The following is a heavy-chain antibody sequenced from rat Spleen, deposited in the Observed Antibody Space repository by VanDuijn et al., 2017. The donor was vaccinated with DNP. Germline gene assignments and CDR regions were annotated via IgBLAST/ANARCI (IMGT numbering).Heavy chain of an antibody. V-gene: IGHV5S13*01. J-gene: IGHJ3*01. CDR3: ARHESYNWFAY. CDR1: GFTFSDYG. CDR2: IGTDGTNT. Sequence: EVRLLESGGGLVQPGRSLKLSCAASGFTFSDYGMAWVRQAPTTGLEWVASIGTDGTNTDFRDSVKGRFTISRDNAKSTLYLQMGSLRSADTATYYCARHESYNWFAYWGQGTLVTVSS.